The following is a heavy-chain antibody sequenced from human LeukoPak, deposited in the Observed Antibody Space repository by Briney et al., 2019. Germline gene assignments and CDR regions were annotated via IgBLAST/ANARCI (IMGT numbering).Heavy chain of an antibody. V-gene: IGHV3-23*01. D-gene: IGHD6-13*01. CDR2: ISGSGGST. CDR1: GFTFSSYA. J-gene: IGHJ3*02. Sequence: PGGSLRLSCAASGFTFSSYAMSWVRQAPGKGLEWVSAISGSGGSTYYADSVKGRFTISRDNSKNTLYLQMNSLRAEDTAVYYCARGGPIAAAGIGDAFDIWGQGTMVTVSS. CDR3: ARGGPIAAAGIGDAFDI.